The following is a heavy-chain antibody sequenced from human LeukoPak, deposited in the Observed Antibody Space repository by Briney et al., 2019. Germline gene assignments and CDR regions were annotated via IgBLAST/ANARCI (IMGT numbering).Heavy chain of an antibody. J-gene: IGHJ4*02. CDR3: ARTVVPAAMSPYYFDY. V-gene: IGHV3-30*03. D-gene: IGHD2-2*01. CDR2: ISYDGSNK. CDR1: GFSVSSNY. Sequence: SGGSLRLSCAASGFSVSSNYMSWVRQAPGKGLEWVAVISYDGSNKYYADSVKGRFTISRDNSKNTLYLQMNSLRAEDTAVYYCARTVVPAAMSPYYFDYWGQGTLVTVSS.